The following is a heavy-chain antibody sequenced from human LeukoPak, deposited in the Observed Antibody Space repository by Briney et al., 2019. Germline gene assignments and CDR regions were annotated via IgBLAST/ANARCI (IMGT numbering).Heavy chain of an antibody. CDR2: INHSGST. J-gene: IGHJ4*02. CDR3: ARQFDGRGWSPFDY. CDR1: GGSFSGYC. V-gene: IGHV4-34*01. D-gene: IGHD6-19*01. Sequence: SETLSLTCAVSGGSFSGYCWSWVRQPPGKGLEWVAEINHSGSTNYNPSVKSRVTISVDKSKNKFSLQLSCVTAADTAVYYCARQFDGRGWSPFDYWGQGTLVTVSS.